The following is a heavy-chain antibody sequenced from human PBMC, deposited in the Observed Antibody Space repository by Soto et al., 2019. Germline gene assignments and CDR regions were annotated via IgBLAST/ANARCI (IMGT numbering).Heavy chain of an antibody. CDR2: IYYSGST. J-gene: IGHJ5*02. CDR3: ARQPSDCSGGSCQHVFGP. V-gene: IGHV4-39*01. D-gene: IGHD2-15*01. CDR1: GGSISSSSYY. Sequence: NPSETLSLTCTVSGGSISSSSYYWGWIRQPPGKGLEWIGSIYYSGSTYYNPSLKSRVTISVDTSKNQFSLKLSSVTAADTAVYYCARQPSDCSGGSCQHVFGPWGQRTLVTVPS.